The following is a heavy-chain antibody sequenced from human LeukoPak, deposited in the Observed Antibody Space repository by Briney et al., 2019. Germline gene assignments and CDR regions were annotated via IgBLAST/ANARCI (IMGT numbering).Heavy chain of an antibody. CDR3: ARVSTVAGYYYYGMDV. D-gene: IGHD6-19*01. Sequence: TSETLSLTCTVSGGSISSYYWSWIRQPAGKGLEWIGRIYTSGSPNYNPSLKSRVTMSVDTSKNQFSLKLSSVTAADTAVYYCARVSTVAGYYYYGMDVWGQGTTVTVSS. CDR1: GGSISSYY. CDR2: IYTSGSP. V-gene: IGHV4-4*07. J-gene: IGHJ6*02.